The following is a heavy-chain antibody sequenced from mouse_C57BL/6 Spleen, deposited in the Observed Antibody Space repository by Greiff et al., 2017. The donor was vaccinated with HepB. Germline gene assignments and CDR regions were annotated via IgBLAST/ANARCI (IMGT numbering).Heavy chain of an antibody. CDR1: GYTFTSYG. D-gene: IGHD1-1*01. V-gene: IGHV1-81*01. Sequence: QVQLKESGAELARPGASVKLSCKASGYTFTSYGISWVKQRTGQGLEWIGEIYPRSGNTYYNEKFKGKATLTADKSSSTAYMELRSLTSEDSAVYFCARGITTVVEFDYWGQGTTLTVSS. CDR2: IYPRSGNT. J-gene: IGHJ2*01. CDR3: ARGITTVVEFDY.